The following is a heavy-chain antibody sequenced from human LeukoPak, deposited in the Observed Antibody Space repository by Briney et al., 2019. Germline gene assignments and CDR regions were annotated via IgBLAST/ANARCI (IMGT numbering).Heavy chain of an antibody. V-gene: IGHV3-23*01. CDR2: INGSGGST. J-gene: IGHJ4*02. Sequence: PGGSLRLSCAASGFTFSSYAMSWVRQAPGKGLEWVSAINGSGGSTYYADSVKGRFTISRDNSKNKLYLQMNSLRAEDTAVYYCAKVVVAGTGIDYWGQGTLVTVSS. D-gene: IGHD6-19*01. CDR1: GFTFSSYA. CDR3: AKVVVAGTGIDY.